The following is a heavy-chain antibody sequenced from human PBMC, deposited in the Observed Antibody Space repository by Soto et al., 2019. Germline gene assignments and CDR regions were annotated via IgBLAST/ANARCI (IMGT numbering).Heavy chain of an antibody. CDR3: ANQKETIGHYYYYYYMDV. V-gene: IGHV3-23*01. Sequence: GGSLRLSCAASGFTFSSYAMSWVRQAPGKGLEWVSAISGSGGSTYYADSVKGRFTISRDNSKNTLYLQMNSLRAEDTAVYYCANQKETIGHYYYYYYMDVWGKGTTVTVSS. CDR1: GFTFSSYA. CDR2: ISGSGGST. D-gene: IGHD3-3*01. J-gene: IGHJ6*03.